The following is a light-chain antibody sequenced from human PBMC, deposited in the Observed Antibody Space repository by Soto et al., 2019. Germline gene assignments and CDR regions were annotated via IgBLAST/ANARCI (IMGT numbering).Light chain of an antibody. V-gene: IGKV1-5*03. CDR2: KAS. CDR3: QQYNSCPFT. Sequence: DIQMTQSPSTLSASVGDRVTITCRASQSISSWLAWYQQKPGKAPKVLIYKASSLESGVPSRFSGSGSGTEFTLTISILHPDDFATYYCQQYNSCPFTFGPGTKVDIK. CDR1: QSISSW. J-gene: IGKJ3*01.